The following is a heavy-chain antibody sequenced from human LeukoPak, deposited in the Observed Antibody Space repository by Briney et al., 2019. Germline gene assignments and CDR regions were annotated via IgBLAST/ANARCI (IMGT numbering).Heavy chain of an antibody. D-gene: IGHD2-21*02. CDR3: ARVSYCGGDCYSFSHAFDI. V-gene: IGHV1-8*01. Sequence: ASVKVSCKPSGYTFTNYDINWVRQATGQGLEWLGWMSPNNGDTGYAQKFQGRVTMTRDTSTNTAYMELSGLTSEDTAVYYSARVSYCGGDCYSFSHAFDIWGQGTMVTVSS. J-gene: IGHJ3*02. CDR2: MSPNNGDT. CDR1: GYTFTNYD.